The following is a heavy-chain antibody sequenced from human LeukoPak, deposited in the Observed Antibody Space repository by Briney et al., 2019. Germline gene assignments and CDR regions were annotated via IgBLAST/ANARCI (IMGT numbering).Heavy chain of an antibody. J-gene: IGHJ5*02. D-gene: IGHD1-26*01. CDR2: ISYDGSNK. V-gene: IGHV3-30*04. CDR1: GFTLSSYA. CDR3: ARDKSGSYYPNWFDP. Sequence: GRSLRLSCAASGFTLSSYAMHWVRQAPGKGLEWVAVISYDGSNKYYEDSVKGRFTISRDNSKSTLYLQMNSLRAEDTAVYYCARDKSGSYYPNWFDPWGQGTLVTVSS.